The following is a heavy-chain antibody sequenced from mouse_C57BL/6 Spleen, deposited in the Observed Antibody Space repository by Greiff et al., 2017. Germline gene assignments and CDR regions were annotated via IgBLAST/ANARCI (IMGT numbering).Heavy chain of an antibody. CDR3: ARIAFITTVVAHCFDY. V-gene: IGHV1-55*01. CDR1: GYTFTSYW. CDR2: IYPGSGST. J-gene: IGHJ2*01. D-gene: IGHD1-1*01. Sequence: QVQLQQPGAELVKPGASVKMSCKASGYTFTSYWITWVKQRPGQGLEWIGDIYPGSGSTNYNEKFKSKATLTVDTSSSTAYMQLSSLTSEDSAVYYCARIAFITTVVAHCFDYWGQGTTLTVSS.